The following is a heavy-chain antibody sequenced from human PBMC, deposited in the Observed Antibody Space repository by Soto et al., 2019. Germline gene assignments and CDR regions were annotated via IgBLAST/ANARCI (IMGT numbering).Heavy chain of an antibody. CDR1: GGTFSSSA. D-gene: IGHD4-4*01. J-gene: IGHJ6*02. CDR2: IIPLFRTP. Sequence: QVQLVQSGAEMKEPGSSVKVSCKTSGGTFSSSAISWLRQAPGQGLEWMGGIIPLFRTPDYAQKFQGRVTIAADESTSTAYMELSSLTSEDTAVYYCARDTARLQLAGNYYSILAVWGQGTTLTVSS. CDR3: ARDTARLQLAGNYYSILAV. V-gene: IGHV1-69*12.